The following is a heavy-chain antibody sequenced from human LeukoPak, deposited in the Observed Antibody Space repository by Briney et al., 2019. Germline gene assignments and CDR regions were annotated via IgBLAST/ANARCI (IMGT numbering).Heavy chain of an antibody. V-gene: IGHV3-66*02. CDR3: ARAVGFHDPFDI. CDR1: GFSVSVNY. CDR2: IYSDGNT. D-gene: IGHD3-3*01. Sequence: GGSLRLSCAASGFSVSVNYMTWVRQAPGKGLEWVSVIYSDGNTYYSDSVKGRFTISRDNSKNTLFLQMNSLKSEDTAMYYCARAVGFHDPFDIWGQGTVVAVSS. J-gene: IGHJ3*02.